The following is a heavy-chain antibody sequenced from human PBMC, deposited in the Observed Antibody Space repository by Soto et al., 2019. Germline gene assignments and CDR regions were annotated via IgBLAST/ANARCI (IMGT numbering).Heavy chain of an antibody. Sequence: PGGSLSLSCAAFDFTYRSYAMHGVRQVAGKGLEWVSSLGGAGAREYAESVKGRFVISRDNANSLYLQMDSLRAGDTAIYYCTRASFGVGMDLWGQGTPVTVSS. V-gene: IGHV3-13*01. CDR1: DFTYRSYA. CDR3: TRASFGVGMDL. CDR2: LGGAGAR. J-gene: IGHJ6*02. D-gene: IGHD3-10*01.